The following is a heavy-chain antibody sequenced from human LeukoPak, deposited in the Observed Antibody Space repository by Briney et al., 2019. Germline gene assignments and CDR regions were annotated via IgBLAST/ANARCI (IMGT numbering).Heavy chain of an antibody. J-gene: IGHJ4*02. CDR3: ARSGYCSSTSCYTFDY. V-gene: IGHV1-69*04. CDR1: GGTFSSYA. Sequence: SVKVSCKASGGTFSSYAISWVRQAPGQGLEWMGRIIPILGIANYAQKFQGRVTITADKSTSTAYVELSSLRSEDTAVYYCARSGYCSSTSCYTFDYWGQGTLVTVSS. D-gene: IGHD2-2*02. CDR2: IIPILGIA.